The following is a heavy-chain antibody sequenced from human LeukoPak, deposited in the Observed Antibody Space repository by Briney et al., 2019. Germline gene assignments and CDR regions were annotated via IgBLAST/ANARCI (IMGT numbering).Heavy chain of an antibody. J-gene: IGHJ1*01. V-gene: IGHV3-20*04. CDR1: GFTFDDYG. Sequence: PGGSLRLSCAASGFTFDDYGMSWVRQAPGKGLEWVSGINWNGGSTGYADSVKGRFTISRDNAKNSLYLQMNSLRAEDTALYYCARDYYDSSGTRSQHWGQGTLVTVSS. CDR2: INWNGGST. D-gene: IGHD3-22*01. CDR3: ARDYYDSSGTRSQH.